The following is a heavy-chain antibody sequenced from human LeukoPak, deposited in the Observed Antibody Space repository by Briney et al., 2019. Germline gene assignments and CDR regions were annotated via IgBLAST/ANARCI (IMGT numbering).Heavy chain of an antibody. Sequence: SETLSLTCAVYGGSFSGYYWRWIRQPPGKGLEWIGEINHSGSTNYNPSLKSRVTISVDTSKNQFSLKLSSVTAADTAVYYCARAYPFMVRGEFDYWGQGTLVTVSS. V-gene: IGHV4-34*01. CDR1: GGSFSGYY. D-gene: IGHD3-10*01. CDR2: INHSGST. CDR3: ARAYPFMVRGEFDY. J-gene: IGHJ4*02.